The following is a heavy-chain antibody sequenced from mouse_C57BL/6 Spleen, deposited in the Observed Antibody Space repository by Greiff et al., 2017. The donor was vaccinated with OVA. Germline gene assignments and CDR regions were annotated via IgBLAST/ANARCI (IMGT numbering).Heavy chain of an antibody. V-gene: IGHV5-12*01. J-gene: IGHJ1*03. CDR1: GFTFSDYY. CDR3: ARLRDYDGYYRWYFDV. Sequence: EVKLQESGGGLVQPGGSLKLSCAASGFTFSDYYMYWVRQTPEKRLEWVAYISNGGGSTYYPDTVKGRFTISRDNAKNTLYLQMSRLKSEDTAMYYCARLRDYDGYYRWYFDVWGTGTTVTVSS. CDR2: ISNGGGST. D-gene: IGHD2-3*01.